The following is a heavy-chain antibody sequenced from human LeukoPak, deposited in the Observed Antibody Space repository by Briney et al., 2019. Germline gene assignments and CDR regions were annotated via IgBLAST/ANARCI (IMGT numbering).Heavy chain of an antibody. J-gene: IGHJ4*02. Sequence: ASVTVSCKASGYTFTSYDINWVRQATGQGLEWMGGFDPEDGETIYAQKFQGRVTMTEDTSTDTAYMELSSLRSEDTAVYYCATEIYDSSGYGGDYWGQGTLVTVSS. CDR3: ATEIYDSSGYGGDY. CDR2: FDPEDGET. V-gene: IGHV1-24*01. D-gene: IGHD3-22*01. CDR1: GYTFTSYD.